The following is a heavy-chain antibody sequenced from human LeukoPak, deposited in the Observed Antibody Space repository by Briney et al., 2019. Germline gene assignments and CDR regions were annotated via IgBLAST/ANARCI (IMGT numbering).Heavy chain of an antibody. CDR1: GYTFTSYA. CDR3: ARDYYYDSTAAPSDY. V-gene: IGHV1-3*01. CDR2: INAGNGNT. J-gene: IGHJ4*02. D-gene: IGHD3-22*01. Sequence: GASVKVSCKASGYTFTSYAMHWVRQAPGQRLEWMGWINAGNGNTKYLQKFQGRVTITRDTSASTAYMELSSLRSEDTAVYYCARDYYYDSTAAPSDYWGQGTLVTVSS.